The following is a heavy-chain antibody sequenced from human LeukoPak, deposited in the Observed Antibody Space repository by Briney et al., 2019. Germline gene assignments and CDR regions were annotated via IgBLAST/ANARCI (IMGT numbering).Heavy chain of an antibody. CDR1: GFTFSSYG. Sequence: GSLRLSCAASGFTFSSYGMHWVRQAPGKGLEWVAVISYDGSNKYYADSVKGRFTISRDNSKNTLYLQMNSLRAEDTAVYYCAKELTTGYCTNGVCYTAGYYGMDVWGQGTTVTVSS. CDR3: AKELTTGYCTNGVCYTAGYYGMDV. J-gene: IGHJ6*02. D-gene: IGHD2-8*01. CDR2: ISYDGSNK. V-gene: IGHV3-30*18.